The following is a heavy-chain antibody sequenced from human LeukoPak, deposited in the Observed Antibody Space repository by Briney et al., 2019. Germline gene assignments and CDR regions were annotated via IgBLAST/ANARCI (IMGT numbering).Heavy chain of an antibody. CDR2: IYHSGST. Sequence: SETLSLTCTVSGYSISSVYYWGWIRQPPGKGLEWIGSIYHSGSTYYNPSLKSRVTISVDTSKNQSSLKLRSVTAAETAVYYCARGERYCSGGSCYSGWFDPWGQGTLVTVSS. V-gene: IGHV4-38-2*02. J-gene: IGHJ5*02. CDR1: GYSISSVYY. D-gene: IGHD2-15*01. CDR3: ARGERYCSGGSCYSGWFDP.